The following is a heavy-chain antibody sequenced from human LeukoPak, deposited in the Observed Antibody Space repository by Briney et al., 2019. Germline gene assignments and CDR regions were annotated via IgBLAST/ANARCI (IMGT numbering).Heavy chain of an antibody. D-gene: IGHD3-10*01. Sequence: GGSLRLSCAASGFTFSSYEMNWVRQAPGKGLEWVSYISSSGSTIYYADSVKGRFTISRDNAKNSLYLQMNSLRAEDTAVYYCARGGRFTVRGATLGGWGQGTLVTVSS. J-gene: IGHJ4*02. V-gene: IGHV3-48*03. CDR3: ARGGRFTVRGATLGG. CDR1: GFTFSSYE. CDR2: ISSSGSTI.